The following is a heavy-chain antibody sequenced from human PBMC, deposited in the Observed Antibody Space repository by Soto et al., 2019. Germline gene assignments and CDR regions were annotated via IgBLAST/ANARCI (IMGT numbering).Heavy chain of an antibody. CDR2: IYYSGIT. D-gene: IGHD6-13*01. J-gene: IGHJ5*02. Sequence: SETLSRTCTVSGGSISSGVYYWIWIRQHPGKVLDWIGYIYYSGITYYNPSLKSRVTISVDTSKNQFSLKLSSVTAADMAVYYCARVRARCIAAPGRADCSYNCFDPCGQGTLVIFSS. V-gene: IGHV4-31*03. CDR3: ARVRARCIAAPGRADCSYNCFDP. CDR1: GGSISSGVYY.